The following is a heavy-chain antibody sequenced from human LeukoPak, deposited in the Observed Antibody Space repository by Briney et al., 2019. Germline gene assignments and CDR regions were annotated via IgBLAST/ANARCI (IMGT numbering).Heavy chain of an antibody. CDR2: IYPGDSDT. CDR3: ARQVEGSTVSGLEY. Sequence: GESLKISYKGSGYSLTNYWIGWVRQVPGKGLEWMGIIYPGDSDTRYSPSFQGQVSISADRSISTAYVQWSSLKASDTAIYYCARQVEGSTVSGLEYWGQGTLVTVSS. V-gene: IGHV5-51*01. J-gene: IGHJ4*02. CDR1: GYSLTNYW. D-gene: IGHD2-2*01.